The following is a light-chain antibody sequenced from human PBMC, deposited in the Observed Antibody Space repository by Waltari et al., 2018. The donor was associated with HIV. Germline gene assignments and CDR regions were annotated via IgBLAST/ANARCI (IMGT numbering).Light chain of an antibody. CDR2: EVN. V-gene: IGLV2-8*01. J-gene: IGLJ3*02. CDR3: NSYACSNNWV. Sequence: QFSLDPPPSGSGAHGPAGTHSRTGNSREVGGSKYVPWYQQPPGQAPKLMIYEVNKRPSGVPDRFSGSRSATTASLTVSGLHADDEADYYCNSYACSNNWVFGGGTKLTVL. CDR1: SREVGGSKY.